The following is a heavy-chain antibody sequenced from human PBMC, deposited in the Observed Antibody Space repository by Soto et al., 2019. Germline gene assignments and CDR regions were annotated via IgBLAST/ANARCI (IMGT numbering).Heavy chain of an antibody. J-gene: IGHJ4*02. V-gene: IGHV4-31*03. CDR3: VRHRSSREVPFDN. CDR2: IYSSGST. CDR1: DCSLAGPGYY. Sequence: PSETLSLTCTVSDCSLAGPGYYWSWLRQHPGKGLEWIGYIYSSGSTFYNLSLKSRLSLSVDTSKNQFSLRLQSVTAADTAVYYCVRHRSSREVPFDNWGQGTLVTVS.